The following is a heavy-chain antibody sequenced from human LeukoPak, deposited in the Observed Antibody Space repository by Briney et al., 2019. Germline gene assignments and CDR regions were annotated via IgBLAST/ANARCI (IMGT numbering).Heavy chain of an antibody. V-gene: IGHV3-48*01. CDR1: GFTFSSYS. CDR2: ISSSSSTI. Sequence: GGSLRLSCAASGFTFSSYSMNWVRQAPGKGLEWVSYISSSSSTIYHADSVKGRFTISRDNAKNSLYLQMNSLRAEDTAVYYCASGAIVGTSRFAYWGQGTLSPSPQ. CDR3: ASGAIVGTSRFAY. J-gene: IGHJ4*02. D-gene: IGHD1-1*01.